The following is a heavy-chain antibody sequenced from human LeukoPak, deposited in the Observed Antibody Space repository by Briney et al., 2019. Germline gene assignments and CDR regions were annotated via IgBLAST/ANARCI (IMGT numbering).Heavy chain of an antibody. CDR2: IYYSGST. D-gene: IGHD3-16*01. V-gene: IGHV4-31*03. CDR1: GGSISSGGYY. CDR3: ARAGGFFSPFGY. J-gene: IGHJ4*02. Sequence: SETLSLTCTVSGGSISSGGYYWSWIRQHPGKGLEWIGYIYYSGSTYYNPSLKSRVTISVDTSRNQFSLKLSSVTAADTAVYYCARAGGFFSPFGYWGQGTLVTVSS.